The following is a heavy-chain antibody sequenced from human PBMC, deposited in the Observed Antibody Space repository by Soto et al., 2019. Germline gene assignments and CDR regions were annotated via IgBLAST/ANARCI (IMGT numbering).Heavy chain of an antibody. J-gene: IGHJ3*02. D-gene: IGHD3-10*01. Sequence: QVQLVQSGAEVKKPGASVKVSCKVSGYTLTELSMHWVRQAPGKGLEWMGGFDPEDGETIYAQKFQGRVTMTEDTSTDTAYMELSSLRSEDTAVYYCATDLAMVRGVSVPCDAFDIWGQGTMVTVSS. CDR3: ATDLAMVRGVSVPCDAFDI. V-gene: IGHV1-24*01. CDR2: FDPEDGET. CDR1: GYTLTELS.